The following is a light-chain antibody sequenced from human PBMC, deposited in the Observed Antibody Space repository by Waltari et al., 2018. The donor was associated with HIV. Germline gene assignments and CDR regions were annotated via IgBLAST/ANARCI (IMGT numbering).Light chain of an antibody. CDR2: DVT. V-gene: IGLV2-8*01. CDR1: SSDVGAYNY. CDR3: NSRDAVGHWF. J-gene: IGLJ3*02. Sequence: QSALTQPPSASGSPGQSVTISCTGTSSDVGAYNYVSWFQQHPGKAPKLMIYDVTKRPSGIPDRFSGSSSGDTASLTISGAQAEDEADYYCNSRDAVGHWFFGGGTKVTVL.